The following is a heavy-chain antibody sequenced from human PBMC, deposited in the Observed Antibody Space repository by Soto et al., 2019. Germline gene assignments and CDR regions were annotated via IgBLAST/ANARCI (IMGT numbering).Heavy chain of an antibody. J-gene: IGHJ4*02. CDR2: INTGNGNT. CDR1: GYTFTNYA. D-gene: IGHD3-10*01. Sequence: QVQLVQSGAEVKKPGASVKISCKASGYTFTNYAIHWVRQAPGQRLECMGWINTGNGNTKYSQSFQGRVTITRDTSASTAYMDLISLRSEDTAVYYCASQDYASGSSNFDYWGQGTLVTVSS. V-gene: IGHV1-3*04. CDR3: ASQDYASGSSNFDY.